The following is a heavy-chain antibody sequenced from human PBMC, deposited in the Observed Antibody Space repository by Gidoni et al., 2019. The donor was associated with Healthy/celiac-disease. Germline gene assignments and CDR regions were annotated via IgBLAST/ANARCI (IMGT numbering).Heavy chain of an antibody. CDR1: GGAFSGYY. Sequence: QVQLQQGGAGLLKPSETLSLTCAGYGGAFSGYYWSRIRQPPGKGLEWFGEINHSGSTNYNPSLKSRVTISVDTSKNQFSLKLSSVTAADTAVYYCARGPKSYDSSGYLFYWGQGTLVTVSS. CDR3: ARGPKSYDSSGYLFY. V-gene: IGHV4-34*01. D-gene: IGHD3-22*01. CDR2: INHSGST. J-gene: IGHJ4*02.